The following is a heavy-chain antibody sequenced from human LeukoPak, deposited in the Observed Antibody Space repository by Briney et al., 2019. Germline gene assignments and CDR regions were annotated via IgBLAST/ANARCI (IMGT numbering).Heavy chain of an antibody. V-gene: IGHV1-46*01. CDR2: INPSGGST. J-gene: IGHJ3*02. CDR3: ARDLWFGELWAYDAFDI. CDR1: GYTFTSYY. D-gene: IGHD3-10*01. Sequence: AASVKVSCKASGYTFTSYYMHWVRQAPGQGLEWMGIINPSGGSTNYAQKFQGRVTMTRDMSTSTVYMELSSLRSEDTAVYYCARDLWFGELWAYDAFDIWGQGTMVTVSA.